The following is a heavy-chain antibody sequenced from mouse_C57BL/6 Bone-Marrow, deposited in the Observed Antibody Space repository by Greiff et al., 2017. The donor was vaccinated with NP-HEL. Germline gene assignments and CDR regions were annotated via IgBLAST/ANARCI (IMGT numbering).Heavy chain of an antibody. V-gene: IGHV1-84*01. CDR1: GYTFTDYY. CDR3: AVGPSTVVARWAFDY. J-gene: IGHJ2*01. CDR2: IYPGSGNT. Sequence: QVQLKESGPELVKPGASVKISCKASGYTFTDYYINWVKQRPGQGLEWIGWIYPGSGNTKYNEKFKGKATLTVDTSSSTAYMQLSSLTSEDSAVYFGAVGPSTVVARWAFDYWGQGTTLTVSS. D-gene: IGHD1-1*01.